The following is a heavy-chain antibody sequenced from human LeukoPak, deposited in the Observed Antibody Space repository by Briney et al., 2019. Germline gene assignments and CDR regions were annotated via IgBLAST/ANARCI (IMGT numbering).Heavy chain of an antibody. CDR2: IYYSGST. CDR1: GGSISSHY. J-gene: IGHJ2*01. V-gene: IGHV4-59*11. Sequence: SETLSLTCTVSGGSISSHYWSWIRQPPGKGLERIGYIYYSGSTNYNPSLKSRVTISVDTSKNQFSLKLSSVTAADTAVYYCARRRVHYYDSSGYYGYWYFDLWGRGTLVTVSS. D-gene: IGHD3-22*01. CDR3: ARRRVHYYDSSGYYGYWYFDL.